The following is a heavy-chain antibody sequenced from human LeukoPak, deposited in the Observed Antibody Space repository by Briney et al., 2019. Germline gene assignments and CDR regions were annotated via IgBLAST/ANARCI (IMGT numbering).Heavy chain of an antibody. V-gene: IGHV5-51*01. CDR2: IYPGDSDT. D-gene: IGHD1-26*01. CDR1: GYSFTTYW. Sequence: GESLKISCKGSGYSFTTYWIGWVRQMPGKGLGWMGIIYPGDSDTRYSPSFQGQVTISVDKSISTAYLQWSSLKASDTAMYYCARQRYSGSYLGFDPWAREPWSPSPQ. CDR3: ARQRYSGSYLGFDP. J-gene: IGHJ5*02.